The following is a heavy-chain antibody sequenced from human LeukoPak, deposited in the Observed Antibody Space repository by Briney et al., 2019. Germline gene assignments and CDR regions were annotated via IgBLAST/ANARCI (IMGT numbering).Heavy chain of an antibody. V-gene: IGHV1-2*02. Sequence: ASVKVSCKASGYTFTSYGISWVRQAPGQGLEWMGWINPNTDGTNFAQKFQGRVTMTRDTSITTAYMELGRLTSDDTAVYYCARDGLRGIPFDCWGQGTLVTVSS. CDR3: ARDGLRGIPFDC. D-gene: IGHD3-16*01. CDR2: INPNTDGT. CDR1: GYTFTSYG. J-gene: IGHJ4*02.